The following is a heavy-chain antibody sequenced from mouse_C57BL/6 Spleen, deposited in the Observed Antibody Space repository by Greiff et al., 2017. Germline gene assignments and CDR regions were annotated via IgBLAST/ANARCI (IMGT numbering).Heavy chain of an antibody. CDR1: GYTFTSYG. CDR3: AREEVTTVVGRGCAY. J-gene: IGHJ3*01. CDR2: IYPRSGNT. V-gene: IGHV1-81*01. D-gene: IGHD1-1*01. Sequence: VQLQQSGAELARPGASVKLSCKASGYTFTSYGISWVKQRTGQGLEWIGEIYPRSGNTYYNEKFKGKATLTADKSSSTAYMELRSLTSEDSAVYFGAREEVTTVVGRGCAYWGQGTLVTVSA.